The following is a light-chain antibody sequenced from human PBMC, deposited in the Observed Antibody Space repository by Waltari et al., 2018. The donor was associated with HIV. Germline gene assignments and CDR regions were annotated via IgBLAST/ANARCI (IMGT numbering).Light chain of an antibody. J-gene: IGKJ1*01. V-gene: IGKV1-17*01. CDR3: LQDSDYPWT. CDR2: GAS. Sequence: DIQMTQSPSSLSASIGDSVTLTCRASQGIRDKLGWYQQKPGKAPQRLIYGASNLQSGVPSRFSGSRSGTEFTLTIISLQPEDFATYYCLQDSDYPWTFGQGTKVEIK. CDR1: QGIRDK.